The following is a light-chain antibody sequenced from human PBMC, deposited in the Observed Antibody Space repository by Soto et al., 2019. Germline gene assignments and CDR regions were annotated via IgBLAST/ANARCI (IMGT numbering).Light chain of an antibody. J-gene: IGKJ2*01. V-gene: IGKV3-20*01. CDR3: QQYGKSAMFT. CDR2: GGS. CDR1: QSVSSSY. Sequence: EIVLTQSPGTLSLSPGDRATLSCRASQSVSSSYLAWYQQKPGQAPSLLIYGGSNRATGIPDRFSGGGSGTDFTLTISRLEPEDFAVYYCQQYGKSAMFTFGQGTKLEIK.